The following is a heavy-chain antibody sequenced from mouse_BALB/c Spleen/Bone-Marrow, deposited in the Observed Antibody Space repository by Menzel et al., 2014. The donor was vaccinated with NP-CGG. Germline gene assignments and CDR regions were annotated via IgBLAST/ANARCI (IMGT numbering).Heavy chain of an antibody. CDR1: GYTFTDYA. CDR2: INPYYGDV. V-gene: IGHV1S137*01. D-gene: IGHD2-3*01. Sequence: QVQLKDSGAELVRPGVSVKISCKVSGYTFTDYAMHWVRQSHAKSLEWIGVINPYYGDVNYNQKFKGKATMTVDKSSSTAYMELARLTSDDSAIYYCARLDAGYYMSPYWGQGTLVTVSA. J-gene: IGHJ3*01. CDR3: ARLDAGYYMSPY.